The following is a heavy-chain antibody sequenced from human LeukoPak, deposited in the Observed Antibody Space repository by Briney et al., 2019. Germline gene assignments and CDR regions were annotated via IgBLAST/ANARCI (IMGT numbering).Heavy chain of an antibody. J-gene: IGHJ1*01. D-gene: IGHD3-3*01. CDR1: GITLSGYN. V-gene: IGHV3-21*01. Sequence: PRGSLRLSCAASGITLSGYNMNSGPHAPRERVGCGSFLSSSSSHIYYADSVKGRFTISRDNAKNSLYLQMNSLRAEDTAVYYCARGLVFWSGYYVSSETGEYFQHWGQGTLVTVSS. CDR3: ARGLVFWSGYYVSSETGEYFQH. CDR2: LSSSSSHI.